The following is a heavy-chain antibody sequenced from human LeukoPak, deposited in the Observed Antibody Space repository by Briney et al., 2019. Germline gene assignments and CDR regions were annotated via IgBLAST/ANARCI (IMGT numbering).Heavy chain of an antibody. D-gene: IGHD1-14*01. CDR1: GGSFSGYY. V-gene: IGHV4-34*01. J-gene: IGHJ5*02. Sequence: SETLSLTCAVYGGSFSGYYWSWIRQPPGKGLEWIGEINHSGSTNYNPSLKSRVTISVDTSKYQFSLKLSSVTAADTAVYYCARGGGYNWNHHNWFDPWGQGTLVTVSS. CDR3: ARGGGYNWNHHNWFDP. CDR2: INHSGST.